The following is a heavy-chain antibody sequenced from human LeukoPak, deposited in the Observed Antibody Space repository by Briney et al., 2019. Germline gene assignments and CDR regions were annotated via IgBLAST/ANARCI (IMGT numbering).Heavy chain of an antibody. CDR1: GGSISSGSYY. J-gene: IGHJ4*02. V-gene: IGHV4-61*02. D-gene: IGHD3-10*01. CDR2: IYTSGST. Sequence: SETLSLTCTVSGGSISSGSYYWSWIRQPAGKGLEWIGRIYTSGSTNYNPSLKSRVTISVDKSKNQFSLKLSSVTAADTAVYYCASSITMVRGVIDYWGQGTLVTVSS. CDR3: ASSITMVRGVIDY.